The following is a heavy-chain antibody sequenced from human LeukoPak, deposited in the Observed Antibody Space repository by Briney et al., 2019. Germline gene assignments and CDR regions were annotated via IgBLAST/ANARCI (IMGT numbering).Heavy chain of an antibody. CDR1: GGSFSGYY. V-gene: IGHV4-34*01. D-gene: IGHD4-11*01. CDR2: INHSGST. J-gene: IGHJ6*02. CDR3: ARGKGGPNYSNYVFHYYYGMDV. Sequence: SETLSLTCAVYGGSFSGYYWSWIRQPPGKGLEWIGEINHSGSTNYNPSLKSRVTISVDTSKNQFSLKLSSVTAADTAVYYCARGKGGPNYSNYVFHYYYGMDVWAKGPRSPSP.